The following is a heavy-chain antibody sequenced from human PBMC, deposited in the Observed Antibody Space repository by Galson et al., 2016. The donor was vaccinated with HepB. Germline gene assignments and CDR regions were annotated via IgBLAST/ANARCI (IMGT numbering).Heavy chain of an antibody. CDR3: AKAMAAARTNWFDP. Sequence: SLRPSCAASGFTFRNYGMHWVRQAPGQGLEWVAIISHDGSLKFYADSVKGRFTISRDNSKNTLYLQMNSLRPEDTAIYYCAKAMAAARTNWFDPWGQGVLVTVSS. V-gene: IGHV3-30*18. CDR1: GFTFRNYG. D-gene: IGHD6-13*01. CDR2: ISHDGSLK. J-gene: IGHJ5*02.